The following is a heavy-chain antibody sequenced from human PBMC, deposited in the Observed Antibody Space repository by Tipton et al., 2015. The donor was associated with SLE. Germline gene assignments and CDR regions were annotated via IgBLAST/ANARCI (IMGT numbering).Heavy chain of an antibody. Sequence: GLVKPSETLSLTCAVSGGSISSSNWWSWVRQPPGKGLEWIGEIYYSGSTNYNPSLESRVTMSVDTSKNQFSLKLSSVTAADTAVYYCARAIAAAGDDFDYWGQGTLVTVSS. D-gene: IGHD6-13*01. J-gene: IGHJ4*02. V-gene: IGHV4-4*02. CDR3: ARAIAAAGDDFDY. CDR2: IYYSGST. CDR1: GGSISSSNW.